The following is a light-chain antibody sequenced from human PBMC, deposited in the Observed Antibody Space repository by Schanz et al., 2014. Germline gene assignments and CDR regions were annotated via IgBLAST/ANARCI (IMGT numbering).Light chain of an antibody. J-gene: IGKJ3*01. CDR2: AAS. CDR3: QNYNTAPPFT. Sequence: DIQLTPSPSSLSASVGDRVTITCRARQSITTYLNWYQQKPGQAPKLLIYAASILQSGVPSRFSGSGSGTEFSLTISSLQPEDVATYYCQNYNTAPPFTFGPGTKVDIK. V-gene: IGKV1-39*01. CDR1: QSITTY.